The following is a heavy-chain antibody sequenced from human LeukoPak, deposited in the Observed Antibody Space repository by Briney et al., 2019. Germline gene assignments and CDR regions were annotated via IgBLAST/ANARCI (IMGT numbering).Heavy chain of an antibody. Sequence: SETLSLTCSVSGGSFGTFYWSWIRQPAGKGLEWLGRIFSSGNANYNPSLKSRLTMSVDPSKNEFSLRLNSVTAADTAVYYCARWAHSVTYKSWFFDLWGRGTLVTVSS. CDR1: GGSFGTFY. J-gene: IGHJ2*01. CDR2: IFSSGNA. CDR3: ARWAHSVTYKSWFFDL. D-gene: IGHD5-24*01. V-gene: IGHV4-4*07.